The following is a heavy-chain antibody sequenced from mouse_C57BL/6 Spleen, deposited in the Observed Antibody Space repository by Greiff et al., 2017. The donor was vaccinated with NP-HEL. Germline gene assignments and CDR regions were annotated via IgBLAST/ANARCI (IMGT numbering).Heavy chain of an antibody. V-gene: IGHV14-2*01. CDR2: IDPEDGET. D-gene: IGHD1-1*01. Sequence: VQLKQSGAELVKPGASVKLSCTASGFNIKDYYMHWVKQRTEQGLEWIGRIDPEDGETKYATKFQGKATITADTSSNTAYLQLSSLTSEDTAVDYCARGGIYGSSYAMDYWGQGTSVTVSS. J-gene: IGHJ4*01. CDR3: ARGGIYGSSYAMDY. CDR1: GFNIKDYY.